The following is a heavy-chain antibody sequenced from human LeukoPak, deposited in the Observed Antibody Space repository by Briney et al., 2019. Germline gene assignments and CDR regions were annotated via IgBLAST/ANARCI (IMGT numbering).Heavy chain of an antibody. CDR3: ARHSPDYSGSWYSYYYYYMDV. Sequence: GWVRQMPGTGLEWLGIIYPGDSDTRYTPSVQRQVTISPDKSTSTASLQWSSLKASDTAMYYCARHSPDYSGSWYSYYYYYMDVWGKGTTVTISS. V-gene: IGHV5-51*01. D-gene: IGHD6-13*01. CDR2: IYPGDSDT. J-gene: IGHJ6*03.